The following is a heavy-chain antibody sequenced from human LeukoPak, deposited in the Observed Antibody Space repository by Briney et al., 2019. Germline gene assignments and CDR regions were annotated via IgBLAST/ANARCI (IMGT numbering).Heavy chain of an antibody. Sequence: SETLSLTCTVSGYSFSSGYYWGWIRQPPGKGLEWIGSIYHSGSTYYNPSLKSRVTISVDTSNNQFSLKLSSVTAADTAVYYCARDNSGYSYGEMWDWGKGTLVTVSS. J-gene: IGHJ4*02. D-gene: IGHD5-18*01. CDR2: IYHSGST. CDR1: GYSFSSGYY. V-gene: IGHV4-38-2*02. CDR3: ARDNSGYSYGEMWD.